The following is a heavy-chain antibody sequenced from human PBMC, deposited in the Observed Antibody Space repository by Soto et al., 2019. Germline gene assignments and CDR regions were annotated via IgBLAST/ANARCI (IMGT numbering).Heavy chain of an antibody. Sequence: LSLTSGVSGPSTVRYYWCCIRQQPGTGREWIGYIYDSGSTNYNTSIKSRVTMSVDTTKNQFSMKLSSVTAADTAVYYCARLSSNGWLDPYYFDYWGQGTLVTGSS. CDR1: GPSTVRYY. D-gene: IGHD6-19*01. CDR2: IYDSGST. CDR3: ARLSSNGWLDPYYFDY. J-gene: IGHJ4*02. V-gene: IGHV4-59*01.